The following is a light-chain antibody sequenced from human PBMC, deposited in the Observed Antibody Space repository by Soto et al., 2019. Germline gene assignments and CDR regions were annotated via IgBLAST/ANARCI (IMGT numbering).Light chain of an antibody. J-gene: IGKJ1*01. CDR3: QQYGSSHSGVT. V-gene: IGKV3-20*01. CDR1: QSVSSSY. CDR2: GAS. Sequence: EIVLTQSPGTLSLSPGERATLSCRASQSVSSSYLAWYQQKPGQAPRLLIYGASSRATGIPDRFSGSGSGTDFTLTISRLEPEDFAVYYCQQYGSSHSGVTFGQGTKVEIK.